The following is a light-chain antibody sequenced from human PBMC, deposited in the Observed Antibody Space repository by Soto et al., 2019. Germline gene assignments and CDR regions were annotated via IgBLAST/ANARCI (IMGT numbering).Light chain of an antibody. CDR3: CSYAGSYTDV. V-gene: IGLV2-11*01. CDR1: SSDVGGYNY. CDR2: DVS. Sequence: QSVLTQPRSVSGSPGQSVTISCTGTSSDVGGYNYVSWYQQHPGKAPKLMIHDVSKRPSGVPDRFSGSKSGNTASLTISGLQAEDEADYHCCSYAGSYTDVFGTGTKLTVL. J-gene: IGLJ1*01.